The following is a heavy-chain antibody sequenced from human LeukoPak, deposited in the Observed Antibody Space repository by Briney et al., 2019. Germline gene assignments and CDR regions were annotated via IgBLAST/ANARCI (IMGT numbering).Heavy chain of an antibody. V-gene: IGHV3-74*01. J-gene: IGHJ3*02. D-gene: IGHD1-26*01. Sequence: GGSLRLSCAAYGFTFSSYWMHWVRQAPGKGLVWVSRINSDASSTSYADSVKGRFTISRDNAKNTLYLQMNSLRAEDTAVYYCARGTGYSVFDIWGQGTMVTVSS. CDR2: INSDASST. CDR3: ARGTGYSVFDI. CDR1: GFTFSSYW.